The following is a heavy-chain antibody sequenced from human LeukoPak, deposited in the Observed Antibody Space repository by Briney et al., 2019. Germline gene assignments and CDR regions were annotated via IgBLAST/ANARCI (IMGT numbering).Heavy chain of an antibody. J-gene: IGHJ4*02. V-gene: IGHV4-59*01. CDR2: IYYSGST. CDR1: GGSISSYY. CDR3: ARMRRDSSSWFENFDY. Sequence: PSETLSLTCTVSGGSISSYYWSWTRQPPGKGLEWIGYIYYSGSTNYNPSLKSRVTISVDTSKNQFSLKLSSVTAADTAVYYCARMRRDSSSWFENFDYWGQGTLVTVSS. D-gene: IGHD6-13*01.